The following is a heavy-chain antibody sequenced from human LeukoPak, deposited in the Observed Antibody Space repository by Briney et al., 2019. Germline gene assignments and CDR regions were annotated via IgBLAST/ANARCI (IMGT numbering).Heavy chain of an antibody. CDR2: IYYSGGT. V-gene: IGHV4-59*01. CDR3: ARRAAAVGTYYMDV. Sequence: SETLSLTCTVSGGSLNSYYWNWIRQPPGKGLEWIGYIYYSGGTNYNPSLKSRDTIAVDTSKNLFSLKLSSVTAADTAVYYCARRAAAVGTYYMDVWGKGTTVTASS. CDR1: GGSLNSYY. D-gene: IGHD6-13*01. J-gene: IGHJ6*03.